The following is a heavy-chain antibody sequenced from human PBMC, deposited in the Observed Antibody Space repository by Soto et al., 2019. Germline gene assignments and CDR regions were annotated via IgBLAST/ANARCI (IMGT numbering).Heavy chain of an antibody. CDR2: ISYDGSNK. CDR1: GFTFSSDA. D-gene: IGHD1-26*01. V-gene: IGHV3-30-3*01. CDR3: ARDSGSYYFDY. Sequence: QVQLVESGGGVVQPGRSLRLSCAASGFTFSSDAMHWVRQAPGKGLEWVAVISYDGSNKYYADSVKGRFTISRDNSKNTLYLQMNSLRAEDTAVYYCARDSGSYYFDYWGQGTLVTVSS. J-gene: IGHJ4*02.